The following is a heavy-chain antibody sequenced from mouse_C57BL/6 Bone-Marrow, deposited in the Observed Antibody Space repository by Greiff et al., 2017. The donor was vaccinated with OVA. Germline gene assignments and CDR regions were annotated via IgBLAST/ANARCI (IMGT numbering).Heavy chain of an antibody. D-gene: IGHD2-4*01. J-gene: IGHJ2*01. Sequence: QVQLQQPGAELVRPGSSVKLSCKASGYTFTSYWMDWVKQRPGQGLEWIGNIYPSDSETHYNQKFEDKATLTVDKSSSTAYMQLSSLTSEDSAVYYCARYDYDAPPFDYWGQGTTLTVSS. CDR3: ARYDYDAPPFDY. CDR1: GYTFTSYW. V-gene: IGHV1-61*01. CDR2: IYPSDSET.